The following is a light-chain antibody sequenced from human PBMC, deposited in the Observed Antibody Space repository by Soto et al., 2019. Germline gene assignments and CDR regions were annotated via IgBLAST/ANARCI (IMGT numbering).Light chain of an antibody. V-gene: IGLV2-14*03. Sequence: SVLTHPASLSVSPGRSITISCTGTSNCIAYHTYVSWYQQHPGKSPKLLIYEVSSRPSGVSGRFSGSKSGNTASLTISGLQAEDEADYYCNSDATASSLYVCGAGSKVTVL. J-gene: IGLJ1*01. CDR2: EVS. CDR1: SNCIAYHTY. CDR3: NSDATASSLYV.